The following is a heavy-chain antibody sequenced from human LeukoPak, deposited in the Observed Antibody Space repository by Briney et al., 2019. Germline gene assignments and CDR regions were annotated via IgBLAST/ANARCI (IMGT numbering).Heavy chain of an antibody. CDR2: IHNSGRT. V-gene: IGHV4-4*08. D-gene: IGHD6-13*01. CDR3: ASQRKYSTSWPFFDY. Sequence: PSETLSLTCSVSGGSVSSYYWSWIRQSPGKGLEWIGYIHNSGRTNYNPSLKSRVTGFVDTSKNQVSLRLSSVTAADTAVYYCASQRKYSTSWPFFDYWGQGTLVTVSS. J-gene: IGHJ4*02. CDR1: GGSVSSYY.